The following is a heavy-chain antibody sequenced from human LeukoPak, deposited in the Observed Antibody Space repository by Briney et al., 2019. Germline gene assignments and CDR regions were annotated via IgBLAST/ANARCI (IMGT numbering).Heavy chain of an antibody. J-gene: IGHJ4*02. V-gene: IGHV3-30*03. CDR3: ARERHRWYYFDY. CDR2: ISYDGSNK. D-gene: IGHD6-13*01. CDR1: GFTFSSYG. Sequence: PGRSLRLSCAASGFTFSSYGMHWVRRAPGKGLEWVAVISYDGSNKYYADSVKGRFTISRDNSKNTLYLQMNSLRAEDTAVYYYARERHRWYYFDYWGQGTLVTVSS.